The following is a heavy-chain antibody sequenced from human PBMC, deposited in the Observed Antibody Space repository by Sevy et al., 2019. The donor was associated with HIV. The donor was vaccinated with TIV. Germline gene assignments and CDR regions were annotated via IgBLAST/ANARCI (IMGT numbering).Heavy chain of an antibody. CDR1: GGSFSGYY. J-gene: IGHJ4*02. CDR2: IKHIGST. V-gene: IGHV4-34*01. Sequence: SETLSLTCAVYGGSFSGYYWTWIRQPPGKGLEWIGEIKHIGSTNYNPTLRSRVTISVDTSKNQFSLNLSSVTAADTAIYYCARAVRGALVPEENYYFDYWGQGTLVTVSS. D-gene: IGHD3-10*01. CDR3: ARAVRGALVPEENYYFDY.